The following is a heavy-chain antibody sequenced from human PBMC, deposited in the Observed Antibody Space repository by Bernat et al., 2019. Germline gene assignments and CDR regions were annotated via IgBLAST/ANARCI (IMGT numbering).Heavy chain of an antibody. V-gene: IGHV4-39*01. J-gene: IGHJ4*02. D-gene: IGHD2-2*01. CDR2: VYSSGST. CDR1: AGSISSNNYF. CDR3: ARANPGVPAAAAWFDY. Sequence: QLQLQESGPGLVKPSETLSLTCTVSAGSISSNNYFWGWIREPPGKGLEWIGSVYSSGSTYYNPSLKGRVTISVDTSKNQFSLKLTSVTAADTAVYYCARANPGVPAAAAWFDYWGQGTLVTVSS.